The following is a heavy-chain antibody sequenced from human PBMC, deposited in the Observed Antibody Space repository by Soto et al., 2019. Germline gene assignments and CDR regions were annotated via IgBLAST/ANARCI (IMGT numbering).Heavy chain of an antibody. Sequence: EVKVVESGGGLVQPGGSLRLSCAASGFTFTTYWMHWVRQVPGKGLAWVSRIKGDGSSLSYADSVKGRFTISRDNVENTVDLQMGSRRADETAGYYCARGLKNYYGVDVWGQGTTVTVSS. V-gene: IGHV3-74*01. CDR3: ARGLKNYYGVDV. CDR2: IKGDGSSL. CDR1: GFTFTTYW. J-gene: IGHJ6*02.